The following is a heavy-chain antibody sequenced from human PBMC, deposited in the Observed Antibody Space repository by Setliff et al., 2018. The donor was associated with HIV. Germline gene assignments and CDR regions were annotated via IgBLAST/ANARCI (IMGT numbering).Heavy chain of an antibody. J-gene: IGHJ6*03. CDR2: IYYIGST. CDR3: ARDLSGYSYGSYYYYMDV. Sequence: PSETLSLTCTVSGGSINSRDYYWNWIRQTPGKGLEWIGYIYYIGSTYYNPSLESRVTISVDTSKNQISLKLSSVTAADTAAYYCARDLSGYSYGSYYYYMDVWGKGTTVTVSS. V-gene: IGHV4-30-4*01. D-gene: IGHD5-18*01. CDR1: GGSINSRDYY.